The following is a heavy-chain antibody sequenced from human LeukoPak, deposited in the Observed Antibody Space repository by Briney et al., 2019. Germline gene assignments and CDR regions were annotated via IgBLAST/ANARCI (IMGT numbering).Heavy chain of an antibody. CDR1: DFSISSGYY. CDR3: AREVRRDFWSGYHESNNWFDS. J-gene: IGHJ5*01. CDR2: IYYSGST. D-gene: IGHD3-3*01. V-gene: IGHV4-61*01. Sequence: SETLSLTCTVSDFSISSGYYWGWIRQPPGKGLEWIGYIYYSGSTNYNPSLKSRVTISVDTSKNQFSLKLSSVTAADTAVYYCAREVRRDFWSGYHESNNWFDSWGQGTLVTVSS.